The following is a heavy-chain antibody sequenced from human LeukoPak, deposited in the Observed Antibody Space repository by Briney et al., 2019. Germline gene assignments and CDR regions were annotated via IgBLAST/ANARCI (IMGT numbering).Heavy chain of an antibody. CDR3: ARDGGTYYYDSSGYLI. CDR2: INPNSGGT. CDR1: GYTFTGYY. J-gene: IGHJ3*02. V-gene: IGHV1-2*02. Sequence: ASVKVSCKASGYTFTGYYIHWVRQAPGQGLEWMGWINPNSGGTNYAQKSQGRVTMTRDTSISTAYMELSRLRSDDTAVYYCARDGGTYYYDSSGYLIWGQGTMVTVSS. D-gene: IGHD3-22*01.